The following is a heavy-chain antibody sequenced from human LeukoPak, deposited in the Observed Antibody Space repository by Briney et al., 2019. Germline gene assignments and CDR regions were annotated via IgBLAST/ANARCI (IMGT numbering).Heavy chain of an antibody. D-gene: IGHD2-15*01. CDR2: IIPIFGTA. CDR3: ARAPRYCSGGSCYSSWFDP. V-gene: IGHV1-69*13. CDR1: GGTFSSYA. J-gene: IGHJ5*02. Sequence: SVKVSCKASGGTFSSYASSWVRQAPGQGLEWMGGIIPIFGTANYAQKFQGRVTITADESTSTAYMELSSLRSEDTAVYYCARAPRYCSGGSCYSSWFDPWGQGTLVTVSS.